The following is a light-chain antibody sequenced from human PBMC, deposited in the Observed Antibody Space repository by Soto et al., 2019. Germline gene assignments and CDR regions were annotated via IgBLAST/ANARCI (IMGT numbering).Light chain of an antibody. J-gene: IGKJ5*01. CDR3: QQYNSWPPIT. Sequence: EVVMTQSPATLSVSPGERVTLSCRASQSVRSNLAWYQQKPGQSPRLRIYGASTRATGIPARFSGSGSGTDFTLTNSSLQSEDFAVYYCQQYNSWPPITFGQGTRLEIK. CDR1: QSVRSN. CDR2: GAS. V-gene: IGKV3-15*01.